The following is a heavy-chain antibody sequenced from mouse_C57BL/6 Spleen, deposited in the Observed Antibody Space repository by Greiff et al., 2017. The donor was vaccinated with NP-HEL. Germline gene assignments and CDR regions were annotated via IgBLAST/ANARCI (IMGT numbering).Heavy chain of an antibody. CDR3: ARAYYSNYDAMDY. Sequence: VHVKQSGPELVKPGASVKMSCKASGYTFTDYNMHWVKQSHGKSLEWIGYINPNNGGTSYNQKFKGKATLTVNKSSSTAYMELRSLTSEDSAVYYCARAYYSNYDAMDYWGQGTSVTVSS. V-gene: IGHV1-22*01. CDR1: GYTFTDYN. CDR2: INPNNGGT. J-gene: IGHJ4*01. D-gene: IGHD2-5*01.